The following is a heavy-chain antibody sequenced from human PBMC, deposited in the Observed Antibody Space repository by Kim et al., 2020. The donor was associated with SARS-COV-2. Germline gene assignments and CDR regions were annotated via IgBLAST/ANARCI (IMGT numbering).Heavy chain of an antibody. CDR3: ATTVVVTGYFDY. Sequence: ASVKVSCKVSGYTLTELSMHWVRQAPGKGLEWMGGFDPEDGETIYAQKFQGRVTMTEDTSTDTAYMELSSLRSEDTAVYYCATTVVVTGYFDYWGQGTLVTVSS. J-gene: IGHJ4*02. V-gene: IGHV1-24*01. CDR2: FDPEDGET. CDR1: GYTLTELS. D-gene: IGHD2-21*02.